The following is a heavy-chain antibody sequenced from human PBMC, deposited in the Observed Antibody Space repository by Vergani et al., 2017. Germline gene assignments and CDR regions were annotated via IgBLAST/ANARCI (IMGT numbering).Heavy chain of an antibody. V-gene: IGHV3-53*01. Sequence: EVQLVESGGGLIQPGGSLRLSCAASGFTVSSNYMSWVRQAPGKGLEWVSVIYSGGSTYYADSVKGRFTISRDNSKNTLYLQMNSLRAEDTAVYYCARGRYCSSTSCYERDNWFDPWGQGTLVTVSS. D-gene: IGHD2-2*01. CDR3: ARGRYCSSTSCYERDNWFDP. CDR1: GFTVSSNY. J-gene: IGHJ5*02. CDR2: IYSGGST.